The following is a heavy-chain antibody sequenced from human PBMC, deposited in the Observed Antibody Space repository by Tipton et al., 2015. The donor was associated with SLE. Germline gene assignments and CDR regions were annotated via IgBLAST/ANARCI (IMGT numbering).Heavy chain of an antibody. Sequence: GSLRLSCAASGFTFSDHYMDWVRQAPGKGLEWVGRTRNKANSYTTEYAASVKGRFTISRDDSKNSLYLQMNSLKTEDTAVYYCARVATIFGVVPYYFDYWGQGTLVTVSS. CDR1: GFTFSDHY. CDR3: ARVATIFGVVPYYFDY. J-gene: IGHJ4*02. V-gene: IGHV3-72*01. D-gene: IGHD3-3*01. CDR2: TRNKANSYTT.